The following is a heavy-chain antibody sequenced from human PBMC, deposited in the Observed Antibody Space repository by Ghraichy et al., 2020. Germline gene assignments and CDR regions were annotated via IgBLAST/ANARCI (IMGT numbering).Heavy chain of an antibody. V-gene: IGHV3-23*01. D-gene: IGHD6-19*01. CDR2: ISGSAGST. CDR1: GFTFSSYA. J-gene: IGHJ4*02. Sequence: GGSLRLSCAASGFTFSSYAMTWVRQAPGKGLEWVALISGSAGSTYYADSVKGRFTISRDNPKNTLYLQMNSLRVEDTAVYYCAKVGSAVAGIFVDYWGQGTLVTVSS. CDR3: AKVGSAVAGIFVDY.